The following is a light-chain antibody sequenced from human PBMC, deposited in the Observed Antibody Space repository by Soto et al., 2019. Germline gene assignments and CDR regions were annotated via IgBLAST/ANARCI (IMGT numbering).Light chain of an antibody. J-gene: IGLJ3*02. CDR1: SSDVGGYNY. Sequence: QSALTQPASVSGSPGQSITISCTGTSSDVGGYNYVSWYQQHPGKAPKLMVYDVTHRHSGVSNRFSGSKSGDTASLTISGLQTEDEVDYYCMSFASTSTWVFGGGTKLTVL. CDR2: DVT. CDR3: MSFASTSTWV. V-gene: IGLV2-14*01.